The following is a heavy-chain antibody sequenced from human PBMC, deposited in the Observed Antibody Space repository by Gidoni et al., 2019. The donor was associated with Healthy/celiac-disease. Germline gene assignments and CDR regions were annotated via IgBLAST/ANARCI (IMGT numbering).Heavy chain of an antibody. CDR1: GFTFSSYA. D-gene: IGHD3-3*01. V-gene: IGHV3-23*01. Sequence: EVQLLESGGGLVQPGGSLRLSCAASGFTFSSYAMSWVRQAPGKGLEWVSASSGSGGSTYYADSVKGRFTISRDNSKNTLYLQRNSLRAEDTAVYYCAKESFSYYDFWSGLDYWGQGTLVTVSS. CDR3: AKESFSYYDFWSGLDY. CDR2: SSGSGGST. J-gene: IGHJ4*02.